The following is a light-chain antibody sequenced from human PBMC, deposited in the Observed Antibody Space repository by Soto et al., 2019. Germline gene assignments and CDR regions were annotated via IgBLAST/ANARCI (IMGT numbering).Light chain of an antibody. CDR3: QQYNNWPPIT. J-gene: IGKJ5*01. V-gene: IGKV3D-15*01. CDR2: GIS. Sequence: EIVMTRSPATLSVSPGERATLSCRASQSVNSNYLAWYQQKPGQAPRLLIYGISKRATDIPDRFSGSGSGTEFTLTISSLQSEDFAVYYCQQYNNWPPITFGQGTRLEIK. CDR1: QSVNSN.